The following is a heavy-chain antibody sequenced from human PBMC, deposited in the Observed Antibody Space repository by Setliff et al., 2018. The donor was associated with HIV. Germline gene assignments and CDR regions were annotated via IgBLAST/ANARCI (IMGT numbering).Heavy chain of an antibody. Sequence: ASETLSLTCTVSGGSVSSSDYYWGWIRQPSGKGLEWIGSIYYSGSTYFTPSLKSRVTLSVDTSRNHFSLKLSSVTAADTAVYYCARHGLAGATVDYWGQGTLVTVSS. CDR1: GGSVSSSDYY. J-gene: IGHJ4*02. CDR2: IYYSGST. D-gene: IGHD1-26*01. CDR3: ARHGLAGATVDY. V-gene: IGHV4-39*01.